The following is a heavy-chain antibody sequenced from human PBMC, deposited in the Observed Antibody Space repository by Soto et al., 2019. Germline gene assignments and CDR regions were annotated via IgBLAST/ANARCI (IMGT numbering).Heavy chain of an antibody. Sequence: GESLKISCKGSGYSFTSYWISWVRQMPGKGLEWMGRIDPSDSYTNYSPSFQGHVTISADKSISTAYLQWISLKASDTAMYYCASSTAFGEAYYYYYGMDVWGQGTTVTVSS. CDR2: IDPSDSYT. D-gene: IGHD3-10*01. V-gene: IGHV5-10-1*01. J-gene: IGHJ6*02. CDR1: GYSFTSYW. CDR3: ASSTAFGEAYYYYYGMDV.